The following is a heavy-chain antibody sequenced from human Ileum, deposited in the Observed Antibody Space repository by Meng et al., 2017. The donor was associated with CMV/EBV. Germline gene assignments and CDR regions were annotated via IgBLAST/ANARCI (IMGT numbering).Heavy chain of an antibody. V-gene: IGHV3-23*01. J-gene: IGHJ4*02. CDR1: GFTLNSFA. CDR2: SGDSGASA. Sequence: GESLKISCAVSGFTLNSFAMSWVRQAPGRRLEWVAASGDSGASASYANSVKGRFTVSRDNSKNTLYLQMNSLRAEDTAVYHCAKADCGSGGCKLIDYWGQGTLVTVSS. D-gene: IGHD2-15*01. CDR3: AKADCGSGGCKLIDY.